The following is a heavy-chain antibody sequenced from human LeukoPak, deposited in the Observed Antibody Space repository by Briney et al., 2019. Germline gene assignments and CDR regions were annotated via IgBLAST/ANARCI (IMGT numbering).Heavy chain of an antibody. Sequence: GGSLRLSCAASGFTFSSYWMHWFRQAPGKGLVWVSRINSDASSTSYADSVKGRFTISRDNAKNTLYLQMNSLRAEDTAVYYCVRDPYYDSSGYYGYSGQGTMVTVYS. CDR3: VRDPYYDSSGYYGY. V-gene: IGHV3-74*01. CDR1: GFTFSSYW. CDR2: INSDASST. J-gene: IGHJ4*02. D-gene: IGHD3-22*01.